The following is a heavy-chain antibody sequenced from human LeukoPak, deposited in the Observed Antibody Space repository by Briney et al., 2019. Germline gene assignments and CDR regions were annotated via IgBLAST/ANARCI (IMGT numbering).Heavy chain of an antibody. CDR3: ARQTSRHGHFDY. CDR2: IYYGGTT. CDR1: GGSISSTSHF. V-gene: IGHV4-39*01. Sequence: PSETLSLTCAVSGGSISSTSHFWAWIRQPPGKGLEWIGSIYYGGTTYYNPSLKSRVTIFVDTSTSQFSLRLTSVTAADTAVYYCARQTSRHGHFDYWGQGTLVTASS. J-gene: IGHJ4*02.